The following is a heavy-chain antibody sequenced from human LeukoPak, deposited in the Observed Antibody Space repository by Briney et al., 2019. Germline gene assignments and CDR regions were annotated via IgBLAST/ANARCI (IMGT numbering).Heavy chain of an antibody. D-gene: IGHD3-9*01. CDR3: ARDPYRDVLTGYYLFGAFDI. V-gene: IGHV3-7*03. J-gene: IGHJ3*02. CDR2: IKRDGSGK. CDR1: GFSFTNYW. Sequence: PGGSLRLSCAASGFSFTNYWMSWGRQAPGKGLEWVSNIKRDGSGKEYGDSVKGRFTISRDNAKNALFLQMNSMRAEDTAVYYCARDPYRDVLTGYYLFGAFDIWGQGTMVTVSS.